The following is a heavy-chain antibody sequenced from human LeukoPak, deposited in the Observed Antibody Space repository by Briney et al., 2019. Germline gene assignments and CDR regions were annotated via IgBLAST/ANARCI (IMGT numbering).Heavy chain of an antibody. J-gene: IGHJ6*03. V-gene: IGHV3-21*01. D-gene: IGHD1-26*01. Sequence: GGSLRLSCAASGFTFSSYSMNWVRQAPGKGLEWVSSISTSSSYIYYADSVKGRFTISRDNAKDSLYLQMNSLGPEDTAVYYCARDPYSGNYGNYYYYYMDVWGKGTTVTISS. CDR1: GFTFSSYS. CDR2: ISTSSSYI. CDR3: ARDPYSGNYGNYYYYYMDV.